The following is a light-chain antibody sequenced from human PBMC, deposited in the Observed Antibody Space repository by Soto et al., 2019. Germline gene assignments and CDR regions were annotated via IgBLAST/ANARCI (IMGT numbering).Light chain of an antibody. J-gene: IGKJ1*01. CDR2: GTS. CDR3: QQYGNSRWT. Sequence: EIVVTQSPDTLSLSPGERATLSCRASQRVSSSYLAWYQQTPGQAPRLLIYGTSNMATGIPDRFSGSGSGTDFTLTIIRLEAEAFAVYYCQQYGNSRWTFGQGTTVQIK. V-gene: IGKV3-20*01. CDR1: QRVSSSY.